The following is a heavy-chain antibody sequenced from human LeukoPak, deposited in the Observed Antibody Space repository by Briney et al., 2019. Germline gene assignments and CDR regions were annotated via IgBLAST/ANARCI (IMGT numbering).Heavy chain of an antibody. CDR1: GFTFSSYA. D-gene: IGHD3-9*01. CDR2: ISGSGGST. Sequence: GGSLRLSCAASGFTFSSYAMSWVRQAPGKGLEWVSAISGSGGSTYYADSVKGRFTISRDNSKNTLYLQMNSLRAEDTAVYYRAKRDYDILTGYSNDAFDIWGQGTMVTVSS. V-gene: IGHV3-23*01. J-gene: IGHJ3*02. CDR3: AKRDYDILTGYSNDAFDI.